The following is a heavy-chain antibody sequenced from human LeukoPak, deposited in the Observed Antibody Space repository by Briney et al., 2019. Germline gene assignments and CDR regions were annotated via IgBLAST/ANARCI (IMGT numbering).Heavy chain of an antibody. CDR1: GFTFSNYG. Sequence: GGSLRLSCAVSGFTFSNYGMSWVRQAPGKGLEWVSVISSSGDSTYYADSVKGRFTISRDNSKNTLYLQMNGLRAEDTAIYYCAKDDGNNAKLLLDYWGQGTLVTVSP. CDR3: AKDDGNNAKLLLDY. CDR2: ISSSGDST. J-gene: IGHJ4*02. D-gene: IGHD2/OR15-2a*01. V-gene: IGHV3-23*01.